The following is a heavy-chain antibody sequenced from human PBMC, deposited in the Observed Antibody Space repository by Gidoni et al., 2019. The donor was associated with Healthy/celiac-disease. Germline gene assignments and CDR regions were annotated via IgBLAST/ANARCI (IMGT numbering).Heavy chain of an antibody. CDR1: GGSISIGGYS. V-gene: IGHV4-30-4*07. CDR3: DRTSDYFDY. CDR2: IYYSGST. J-gene: IGHJ4*02. D-gene: IGHD3-3*01. Sequence: QVQLQQSDPGLVKPSQTLSLTFAFSGGSISIGGYSWSWIRQPPGKGMEWIGYIYYSGSTYYNPSHKSRVTISVDTSKNQFSLKLSYVTAADTAVYYCDRTSDYFDYWGQGTLVTVSS.